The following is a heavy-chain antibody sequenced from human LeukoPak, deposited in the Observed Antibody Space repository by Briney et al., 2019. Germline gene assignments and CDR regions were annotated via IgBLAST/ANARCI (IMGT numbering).Heavy chain of an antibody. CDR3: ARHREDEGPDY. CDR2: IYYSGST. J-gene: IGHJ4*02. V-gene: IGHV4-39*01. Sequence: SETLSLTCTVSGGSISSSCYYWGWIRQPPGKGLEWIGSIYYSGSTYYNPSLKSRVTISVDTSKNQFSLKLSSVTAADTAVYYCARHREDEGPDYWGQGTLVTVSS. D-gene: IGHD5-24*01. CDR1: GGSISSSCYY.